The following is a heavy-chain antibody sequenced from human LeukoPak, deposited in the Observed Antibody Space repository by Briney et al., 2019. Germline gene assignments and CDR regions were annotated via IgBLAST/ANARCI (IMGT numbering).Heavy chain of an antibody. CDR1: GYSISSGFY. CDR3: AREPFDP. V-gene: IGHV4-38-2*02. CDR2: IYHSGST. Sequence: SETLSHTCAVSGYSISSGFYWGWIRQPPGKGLEWIGSIYHSGSTYYNPSLKSRVTISVDTSKNQFSLKLSSVTAADTAVYYCAREPFDPWGQGTLVTVSS. J-gene: IGHJ5*02.